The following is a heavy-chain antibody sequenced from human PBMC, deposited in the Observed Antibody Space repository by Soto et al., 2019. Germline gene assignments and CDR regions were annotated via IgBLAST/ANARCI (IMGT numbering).Heavy chain of an antibody. V-gene: IGHV4-59*01. CDR3: ARAGVAGTLDY. J-gene: IGHJ4*02. Sequence: SETLSLTCTVSGGSISCYYWSWIRQPPGKGLEWIGYIYYSGSTNYNPSLKSRVTISVDTSKNQFSLKLSSVTAADTAVYYCARAGVAGTLDYWGQGTLVTVSS. D-gene: IGHD6-19*01. CDR2: IYYSGST. CDR1: GGSISCYY.